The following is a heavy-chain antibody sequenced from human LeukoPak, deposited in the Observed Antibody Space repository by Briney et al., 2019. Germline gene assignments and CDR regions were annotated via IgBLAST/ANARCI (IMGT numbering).Heavy chain of an antibody. D-gene: IGHD3-10*01. CDR1: GFRFSSYA. Sequence: GGSLRLSCAVSGFRFSSYAMSWVRQAPGKGLEWVAVVSDSGDNTHYVNSVKGRFTISRDNSKNTLYLLMNSLRGEDTAVYYCANDYGLGTYSRYWGQGTLGTVSS. J-gene: IGHJ4*02. CDR2: VSDSGDNT. CDR3: ANDYGLGTYSRY. V-gene: IGHV3-23*01.